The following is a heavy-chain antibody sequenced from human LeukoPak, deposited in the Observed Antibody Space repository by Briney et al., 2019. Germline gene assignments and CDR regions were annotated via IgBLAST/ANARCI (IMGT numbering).Heavy chain of an antibody. J-gene: IGHJ4*02. CDR2: IYYSGST. CDR3: ARGTYGDSDVDY. Sequence: PSETLSLTCTVSGGSISSYYWSWYRQPPGKGLEWIGYIYYSGSTNYNPSLKSRVTISVDTSKNQFSLKLSSVTAADTAVYYCARGTYGDSDVDYWGQGTLVTVSS. V-gene: IGHV4-59*01. D-gene: IGHD4-17*01. CDR1: GGSISSYY.